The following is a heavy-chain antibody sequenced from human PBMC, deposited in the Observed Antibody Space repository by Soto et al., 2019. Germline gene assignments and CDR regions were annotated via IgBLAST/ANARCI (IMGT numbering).Heavy chain of an antibody. J-gene: IGHJ4*02. CDR1: GGSISSGGYY. CDR3: ARGGFDAHQLSYVAY. D-gene: IGHD3-16*01. CDR2: IYYSGST. Sequence: SETLSLTCTVSGGSISSGGYYWSWIRQHPGKGLEWIGYIYYSGSTYYNPSLKSRVTISVDTSKNQFSLKLSSVTAADTAVYYCARGGFDAHQLSYVAYWGQGTLVTVSS. V-gene: IGHV4-31*03.